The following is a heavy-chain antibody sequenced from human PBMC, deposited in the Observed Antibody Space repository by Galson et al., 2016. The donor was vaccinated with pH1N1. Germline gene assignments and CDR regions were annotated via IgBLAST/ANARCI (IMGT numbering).Heavy chain of an antibody. V-gene: IGHV3-23*01. Sequence: SLRLSCAASGFGFSSYAMSWVRQAPGKGLEWVSRVSGSGGYTYDADSVKGRFTISRDNSNSTLYLQMNSLRVEDTALYYCAKANFGGYDLDAFDIWGQGTMVTVSS. D-gene: IGHD5-12*01. CDR3: AKANFGGYDLDAFDI. CDR1: GFGFSSYA. J-gene: IGHJ3*02. CDR2: VSGSGGYT.